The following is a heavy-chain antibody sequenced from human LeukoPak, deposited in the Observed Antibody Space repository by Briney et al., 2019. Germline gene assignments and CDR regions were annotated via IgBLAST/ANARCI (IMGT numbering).Heavy chain of an antibody. D-gene: IGHD3-22*01. Sequence: PSETLSLTCSVSGDSISSGDYYWSWVRQPPGKTLECIGYIYYSGSTYSNPSLRSRVTISVDTPNKQFSLKLSSVTAADTAVYYCARVKFPWPDSSGYVDYWGQGTLVTVSS. CDR2: IYYSGST. CDR1: GDSISSGDYY. V-gene: IGHV4-30-4*01. CDR3: ARVKFPWPDSSGYVDY. J-gene: IGHJ4*02.